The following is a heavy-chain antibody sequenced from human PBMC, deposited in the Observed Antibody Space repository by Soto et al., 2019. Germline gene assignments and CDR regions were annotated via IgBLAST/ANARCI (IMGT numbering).Heavy chain of an antibody. CDR1: GGSISSGDSC. CDR3: AREDSARLIDP. V-gene: IGHV4-30-4*01. J-gene: IGHJ5*02. Sequence: QVQLQESGPRLVKPSQTLSLTCTVSGGSISSGDSCWTWIRQPPGKGLEWIGYIFHSGSTYYNPSLKSRLTISLDRSKNQFSLQLSSVTAADTAVYYSAREDSARLIDPWGQGALVTVSS. D-gene: IGHD2-15*01. CDR2: IFHSGST.